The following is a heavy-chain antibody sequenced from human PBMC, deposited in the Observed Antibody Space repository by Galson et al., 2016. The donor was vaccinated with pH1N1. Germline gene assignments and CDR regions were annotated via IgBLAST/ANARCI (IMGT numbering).Heavy chain of an antibody. D-gene: IGHD2-8*01. V-gene: IGHV3-33*01. J-gene: IGHJ4*02. Sequence: FLRLSCATSGFSFANYAMRWVRQAPAKGLEWVALIWFDGTNRHYADSVKGRFTISGDYSKRTLYLQMNGLRAQDTAVYYCARGRGDTNGYYLDFWGQGTLVTVSS. CDR2: IWFDGTNR. CDR3: ARGRGDTNGYYLDF. CDR1: GFSFANYA.